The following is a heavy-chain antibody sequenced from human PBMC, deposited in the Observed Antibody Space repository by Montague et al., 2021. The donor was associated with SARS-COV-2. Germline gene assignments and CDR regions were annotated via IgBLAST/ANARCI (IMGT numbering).Heavy chain of an antibody. V-gene: IGHV6-1*01. D-gene: IGHD4-17*01. CDR2: TNYRSKWTS. CDR1: GDSVWSNTAA. Sequence: CAISGDSVWSNTAAWNWIRQSPSGGLVWLGRTNYRSKWTSDYATSVEGRISIDPDTSKNQFFLHLRSVTPEDTGVYYCVRDTGSAQAGFDAWGQGTLVTVSS. J-gene: IGHJ4*02. CDR3: VRDTGSAQAGFDA.